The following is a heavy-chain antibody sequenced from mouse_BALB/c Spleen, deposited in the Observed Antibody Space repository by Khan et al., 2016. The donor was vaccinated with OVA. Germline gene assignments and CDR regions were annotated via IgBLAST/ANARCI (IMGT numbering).Heavy chain of an antibody. V-gene: IGHV1S132*01. Sequence: QVQLQQSGAELVKPGASVKLSCKTSGYTFTNYWIQWIKQRPGQGLGWIGQIFPGTGTTYYNQNFKGKATLTVDTSSNTAYMHLSSLTSEDSAVXFCARGYFGNYEFVYWGQGTLVTVSP. CDR3: ARGYFGNYEFVY. CDR2: IFPGTGTT. CDR1: GYTFTNYW. J-gene: IGHJ3*01. D-gene: IGHD2-1*01.